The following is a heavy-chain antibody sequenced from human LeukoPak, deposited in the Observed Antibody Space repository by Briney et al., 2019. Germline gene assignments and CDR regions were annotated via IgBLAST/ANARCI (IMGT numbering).Heavy chain of an antibody. V-gene: IGHV6-1*01. J-gene: IGHJ4*02. D-gene: IGHD6-6*01. CDR3: ARENGLGVRQIAARPHLWYFDY. Sequence: SQTLSLTCAISGDSVSSNSAAWNWIRESPSRGLEWLGRTYYRSKWYNDYAVSVKSRITINPDTSKNQFSLQLNSVTPEDTAVYYCARENGLGVRQIAARPHLWYFDYWGQGTLVTVSS. CDR1: GDSVSSNSAA. CDR2: TYYRSKWYN.